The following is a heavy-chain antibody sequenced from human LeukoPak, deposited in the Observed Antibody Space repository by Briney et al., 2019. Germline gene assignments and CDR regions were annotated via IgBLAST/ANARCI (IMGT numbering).Heavy chain of an antibody. CDR1: GFTFRNYG. CDR2: IWYDGSKK. V-gene: IGHV3-33*03. Sequence: GGSLRLSCAASGFTFRNYGMHWVRQAPGKGLEWVAGIWYDGSKKNYADSVKGRFTISRDNSKNTLFLQMDSLRAEDTAVYYCAKDGPPPAYDSSGYSGYFDLWGRGTLVTVSS. D-gene: IGHD3-22*01. J-gene: IGHJ2*01. CDR3: AKDGPPPAYDSSGYSGYFDL.